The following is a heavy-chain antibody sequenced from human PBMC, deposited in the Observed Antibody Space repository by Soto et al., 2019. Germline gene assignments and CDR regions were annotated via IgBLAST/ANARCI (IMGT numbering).Heavy chain of an antibody. J-gene: IGHJ6*03. V-gene: IGHV2-26*01. CDR1: GFSLSNARMG. CDR2: IFSNDEK. D-gene: IGHD5-18*01. CDR3: ARIGQLLVVPYMDV. Sequence: QVTLKESGPALVKPTETLTLTCTVSGFSLSNARMGVSWIRQPPGKALESLAHIFSNDEKSYSTSLKSRLTIPKDTSKGQVVLSMTNMGPVDTATYYCARIGQLLVVPYMDVWGKGTTVTVSS.